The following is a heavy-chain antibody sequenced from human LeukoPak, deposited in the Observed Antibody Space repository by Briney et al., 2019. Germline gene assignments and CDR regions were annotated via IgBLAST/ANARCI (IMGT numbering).Heavy chain of an antibody. CDR3: ARDYSSGWYANMDV. Sequence: GGSLRLSCAASGFTFSSYVMHWVRQAPGKGLEWVAIISYDGSNEYYADSVKGRFTISRDNSKNTLYLQMNSLRAADTAVYYCARDYSSGWYANMDVWGKGTTVTVSS. CDR2: ISYDGSNE. V-gene: IGHV3-30*04. J-gene: IGHJ6*03. CDR1: GFTFSSYV. D-gene: IGHD6-19*01.